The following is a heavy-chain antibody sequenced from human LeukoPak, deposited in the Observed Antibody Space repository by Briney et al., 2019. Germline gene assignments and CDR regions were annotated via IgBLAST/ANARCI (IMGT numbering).Heavy chain of an antibody. CDR1: GFPFSSYT. J-gene: IGHJ4*02. Sequence: GGSLRLSCAASGFPFSSYTMSWVRLAPGKGLEWVSSISTRSDFTYYADSLKGRFTISRDNAKKSLYLQMNSLRAEDTAVYYCARVDSSGYYIHLDYWGRGTLVTVSS. D-gene: IGHD3-22*01. CDR2: ISTRSDFT. CDR3: ARVDSSGYYIHLDY. V-gene: IGHV3-21*01.